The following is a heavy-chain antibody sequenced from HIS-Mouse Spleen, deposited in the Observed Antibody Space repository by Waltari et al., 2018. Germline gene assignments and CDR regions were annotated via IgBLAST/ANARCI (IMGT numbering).Heavy chain of an antibody. V-gene: IGHV4-39*07. J-gene: IGHJ2*01. Sequence: QLQLQESGPGLVKPSETLSLTCTGSGCSLSASSYSWGLIRPPPGKGLEWIGSIYYSGSTYYNPSLKSRVTISVDTSKNQFSLKLSSVTAADTAVYYCAREIPYSSSWYDWYFDLWGRGTLVTVSS. D-gene: IGHD6-13*01. CDR2: IYYSGST. CDR3: AREIPYSSSWYDWYFDL. CDR1: GCSLSASSYS.